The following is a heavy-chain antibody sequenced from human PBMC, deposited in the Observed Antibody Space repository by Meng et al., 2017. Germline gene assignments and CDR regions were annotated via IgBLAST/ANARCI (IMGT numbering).Heavy chain of an antibody. V-gene: IGHV1-18*01. Sequence: ASVNVSCKASGYTFTSYGISWVRQAPGQGLEWMGWISAYNGNTNYAQKLQGRVTMTTDTSTSTAYMELRSLRSDDTAVYYCARDVNDYVWGSYHHWGQGTLVTVSS. J-gene: IGHJ5*02. CDR2: ISAYNGNT. D-gene: IGHD3-16*02. CDR3: ARDVNDYVWGSYHH. CDR1: GYTFTSYG.